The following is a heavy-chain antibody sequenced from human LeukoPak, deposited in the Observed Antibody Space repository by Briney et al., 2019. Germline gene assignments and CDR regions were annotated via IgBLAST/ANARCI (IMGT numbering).Heavy chain of an antibody. CDR1: GASINSHY. J-gene: IGHJ4*02. Sequence: SETLSLTCSVSGASINSHYWTWIRQPAGKGLEWIGRIYISGSTNYSPSLKSRVTMSVDTSKNQFSLNLISVTAADTAVYYCARALNPLTGTYYFDYWGQGALVTVSS. D-gene: IGHD4/OR15-4a*01. CDR2: IYISGST. CDR3: ARALNPLTGTYYFDY. V-gene: IGHV4-4*07.